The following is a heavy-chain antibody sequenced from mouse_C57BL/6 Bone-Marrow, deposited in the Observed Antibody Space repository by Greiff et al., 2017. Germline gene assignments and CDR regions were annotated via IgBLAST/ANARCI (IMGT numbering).Heavy chain of an antibody. CDR3: ARGNDGNYPYAMDY. Sequence: EVQLQESGGGLVKPGGSLKLSCAASGFTFSSYAMSWVRQTPEKRLEWVATISDGGSYTYYPDNVKGRFTISRDNAKNNLYLQMSHLKSEDTAMYYCARGNDGNYPYAMDYWGQGTSVTVSS. CDR2: ISDGGSYT. CDR1: GFTFSSYA. V-gene: IGHV5-4*01. D-gene: IGHD2-1*01. J-gene: IGHJ4*01.